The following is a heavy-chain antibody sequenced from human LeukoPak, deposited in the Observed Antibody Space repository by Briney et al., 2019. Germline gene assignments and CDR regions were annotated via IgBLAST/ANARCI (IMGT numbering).Heavy chain of an antibody. J-gene: IGHJ2*01. D-gene: IGHD3-22*01. CDR2: IYPGDSDT. Sequence: GESLKISCKGSGYRFTSHWIAWVRQMPGKGLEWMGIIYPGDSDTRYSPSFQGQVTISADKSISTAYLQWSSLKASDTAMYYCARGIGDYYDSSGYYSTYWYFDLWGRGTLVTVSS. CDR1: GYRFTSHW. V-gene: IGHV5-51*01. CDR3: ARGIGDYYDSSGYYSTYWYFDL.